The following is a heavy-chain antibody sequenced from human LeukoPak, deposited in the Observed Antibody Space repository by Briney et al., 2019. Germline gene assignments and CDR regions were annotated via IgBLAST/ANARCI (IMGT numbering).Heavy chain of an antibody. V-gene: IGHV3-23*01. J-gene: IGHJ4*02. D-gene: IGHD6-13*01. Sequence: PGGSLRLSCAASGFTFSSYAMSWVRQAPGKGQEWVSAISGSGGSTYYADSVKGRFTISRDNSKNTLYLQMNSLRAEDTAVYYCAKSGYSSSWYDLGYYFDYWGQGTLVTVSS. CDR1: GFTFSSYA. CDR3: AKSGYSSSWYDLGYYFDY. CDR2: ISGSGGST.